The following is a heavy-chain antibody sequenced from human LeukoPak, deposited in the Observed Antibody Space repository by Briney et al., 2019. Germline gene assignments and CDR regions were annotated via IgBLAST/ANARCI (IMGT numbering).Heavy chain of an antibody. J-gene: IGHJ4*02. CDR3: ARDRGVRGVRPFGY. CDR1: GYTFSSYG. CDR2: ISAYNGNT. V-gene: IGHV1-18*01. D-gene: IGHD3-10*01. Sequence: GASVKVSCKASGYTFSSYGISWVRQAPGQGLEWMGWISAYNGNTNYAQKLQGRVTMTTDTSTSTAYMELRSLRSDDTAVYYCARDRGVRGVRPFGYWGQGTLVTVSS.